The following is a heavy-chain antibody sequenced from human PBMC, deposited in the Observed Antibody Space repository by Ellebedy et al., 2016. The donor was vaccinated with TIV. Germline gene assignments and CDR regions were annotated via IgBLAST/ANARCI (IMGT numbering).Heavy chain of an antibody. J-gene: IGHJ4*02. CDR1: GGSISGHY. V-gene: IGHV4-59*11. Sequence: MPSETLSLTCVVSGGSISGHYWSWIRQPPGKGLEWIGYIYRSGNTNYSPSLESRITISLATSKNQFSLSLSSVTAADTAVYYCARQYCSDRSCYAFEFWGQGTLVTVSS. CDR3: ARQYCSDRSCYAFEF. CDR2: IYRSGNT. D-gene: IGHD2-15*01.